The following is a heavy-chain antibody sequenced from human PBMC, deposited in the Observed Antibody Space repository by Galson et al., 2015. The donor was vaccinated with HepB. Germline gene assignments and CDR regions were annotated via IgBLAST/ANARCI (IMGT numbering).Heavy chain of an antibody. CDR2: ISYDGSNK. D-gene: IGHD6-6*01. V-gene: IGHV3-30*18. CDR1: GFTFSSYG. CDR3: AKVTWMYSSSSPFDY. Sequence: SLRLSCAASGFTFSSYGMHWVRQAPGKGLEWVAVISYDGSNKYYADSVKGRFTISSDNSKNTLYLQMNSLRGEDTAVYYRAKVTWMYSSSSPFDYWGQGTLVTVSS. J-gene: IGHJ4*02.